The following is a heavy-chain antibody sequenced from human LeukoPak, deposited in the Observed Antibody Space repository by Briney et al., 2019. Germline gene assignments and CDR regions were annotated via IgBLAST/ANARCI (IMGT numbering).Heavy chain of an antibody. CDR2: IYYSRST. CDR1: GGSISSGGYY. D-gene: IGHD3-22*01. J-gene: IGHJ4*02. V-gene: IGHV4-31*03. CDR3: XXXXXXXXXXXXGYPRPETPYFDY. Sequence: SETLSLTCTVSGGSISSGGYYWSWIRQHPGKGLEWIGYIYYSRSTYYNPSLKSRVTISVDTSKSQFSLKLSYLTSGASAMYXXXXXXXXXXXXXXGYPRPETPYFDYWGQGTLVTVSS.